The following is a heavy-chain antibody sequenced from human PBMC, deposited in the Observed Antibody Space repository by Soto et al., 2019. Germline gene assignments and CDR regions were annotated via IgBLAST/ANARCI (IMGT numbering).Heavy chain of an antibody. CDR1: GGSISSYY. J-gene: IGHJ5*02. CDR3: ARGYCSSTICSIWDNWFDP. Sequence: QVQLQESGPGLVKPSETLSLTCTVSGGSISSYYWSWIRQPPGKGLEWIGYIYYRGRTNYHPSLKRRVTISVDSSKHQSSLQLSSVTAADTAVYYCARGYCSSTICSIWDNWFDPWGQGTLVTVSS. D-gene: IGHD2-2*01. CDR2: IYYRGRT. V-gene: IGHV4-59*01.